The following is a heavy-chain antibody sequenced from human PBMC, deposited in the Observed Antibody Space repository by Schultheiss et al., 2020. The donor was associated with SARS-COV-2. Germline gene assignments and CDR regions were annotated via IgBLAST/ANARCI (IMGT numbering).Heavy chain of an antibody. CDR1: GSMFTNYW. D-gene: IGHD3-3*01. CDR2: INQHGTTI. J-gene: IGHJ4*02. CDR3: AKDFGGPTDQ. Sequence: GGSLRLSCVVSGSMFTNYWMHWVRQGPGKGLVWVARINQHGTTINYADSVKGRFTISRDNARNTLYLLMNSLRAEDTAVYYCAKDFGGPTDQWGQGTLVTVSS. V-gene: IGHV3-74*01.